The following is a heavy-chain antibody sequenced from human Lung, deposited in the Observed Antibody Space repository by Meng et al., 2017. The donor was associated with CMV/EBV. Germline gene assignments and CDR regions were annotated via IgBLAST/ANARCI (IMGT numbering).Heavy chain of an antibody. CDR1: GYTFTNYG. J-gene: IGHJ4*02. V-gene: IGHV1-18*01. CDR2: ISAYKGNT. D-gene: IGHD1-26*01. CDR3: ARVEVGITSGDY. Sequence: QGQVVRYGGEVKEPVASGNVACKASGYTFTNYGITWVRQAPGKGLEWMGWISAYKGNTNYAQTLQGRLTMTKDTSTSTAYMELRSLRSDDTAVYYCARVEVGITSGDYWGQGTLVTVSS.